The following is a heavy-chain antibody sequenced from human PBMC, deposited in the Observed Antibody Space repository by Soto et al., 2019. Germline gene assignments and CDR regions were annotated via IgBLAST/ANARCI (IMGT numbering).Heavy chain of an antibody. CDR2: IIPIFGTA. J-gene: IGHJ3*02. CDR3: ARDPEIVGATHDAFDI. D-gene: IGHD1-26*01. V-gene: IGHV1-69*12. Sequence: QVQLVQSGAEVKKPGSSVKVSCKASGGTFSSYAISWVRQAPGQGLEWMGGIIPIFGTANYAQKFQGRVTITADESTSTAYMELRSLRSEDTAVYYCARDPEIVGATHDAFDIWGQGTMVTVSS. CDR1: GGTFSSYA.